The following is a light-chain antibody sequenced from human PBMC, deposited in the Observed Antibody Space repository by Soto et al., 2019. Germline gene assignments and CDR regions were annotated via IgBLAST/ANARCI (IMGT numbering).Light chain of an antibody. Sequence: EIVVTQSPGTLSLSPGERANLSCRASRSVSSGYLAWYQQKPDQAPRLLIYGASTRATGIPARFSGSGSGTEFTLTISSLQSEDFAVYYCRTRGSWPRGPFAQGTKLDIK. V-gene: IGKV3-20*01. J-gene: IGKJ1*01. CDR2: GAS. CDR3: RTRGSWPRGP. CDR1: RSVSSGY.